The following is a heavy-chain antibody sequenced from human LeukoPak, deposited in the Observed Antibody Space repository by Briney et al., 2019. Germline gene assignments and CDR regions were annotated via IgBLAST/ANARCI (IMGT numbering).Heavy chain of an antibody. CDR3: ARGSGSYSGGMDV. Sequence: PSETLSLTCTVSGGSISSSSYYWGWIRQPPGKGLEWIGSIYYSGSTYYNPSLKSRVTISVDASKNQFSLKLSSVTAADTAVYYCARGSGSYSGGMDVWGQGTTVTVSS. D-gene: IGHD3-10*01. CDR1: GGSISSSSYY. J-gene: IGHJ6*02. CDR2: IYYSGST. V-gene: IGHV4-39*01.